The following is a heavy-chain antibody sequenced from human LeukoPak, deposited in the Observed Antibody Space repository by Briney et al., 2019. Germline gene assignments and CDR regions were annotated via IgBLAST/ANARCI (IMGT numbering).Heavy chain of an antibody. Sequence: KPSETLSLTCTVSGGSISSGGYYWSWIRQHPGKGLEWIGYIYYSGSTYNNPSRKSRVTISVDTSKNQFSLKLSSVTAADTAVYYCARGLYGDYPYNWFDPWGQGTLVTVSS. CDR3: ARGLYGDYPYNWFDP. J-gene: IGHJ5*02. CDR2: IYYSGST. V-gene: IGHV4-31*03. D-gene: IGHD4-17*01. CDR1: GGSISSGGYY.